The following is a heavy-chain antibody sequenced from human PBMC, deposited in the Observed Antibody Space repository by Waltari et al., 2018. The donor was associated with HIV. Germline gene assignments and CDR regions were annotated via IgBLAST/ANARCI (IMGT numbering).Heavy chain of an antibody. Sequence: QVQLVQSGAEVKKPGASVKVSCKASGYTFTDYYIYWMRQAPGQGLEWMGRINLNSGVTNYAQKFQGRVIMTRDTSISTAYMELSRLRSDDTAVYYCARVVNYGDNSVYYGMDVWGQGTTVTVSS. CDR3: ARVVNYGDNSVYYGMDV. CDR1: GYTFTDYY. J-gene: IGHJ6*02. D-gene: IGHD4-17*01. V-gene: IGHV1-2*06. CDR2: INLNSGVT.